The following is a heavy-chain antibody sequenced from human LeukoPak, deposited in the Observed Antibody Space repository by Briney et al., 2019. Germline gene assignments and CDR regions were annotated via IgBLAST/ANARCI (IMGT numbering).Heavy chain of an antibody. D-gene: IGHD2-2*01. V-gene: IGHV3-53*01. CDR3: ARVNIVVVPAAMRAYYFDY. Sequence: GGSLRLSCAASGFTVSSNYMSWVRQAPGKGLEWVSVIYSGGNTYYADSVKGRFTISRDNSKNTLYLQMNSLRAEDTAVYYCARVNIVVVPAAMRAYYFDYWGQGTLVTVSS. J-gene: IGHJ4*02. CDR1: GFTVSSNY. CDR2: IYSGGNT.